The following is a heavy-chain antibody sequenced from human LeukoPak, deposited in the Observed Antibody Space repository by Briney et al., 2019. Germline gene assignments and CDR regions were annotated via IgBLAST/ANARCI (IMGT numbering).Heavy chain of an antibody. CDR3: ARGSPTREWDAFDI. CDR2: IKQDGSAK. V-gene: IGHV3-7*01. J-gene: IGHJ3*02. Sequence: GGSLRLSCAASGFTFSSYWMSWVRLAPGKGLEWVANIKQDGSAKFYVESVKGRFTISRDNAKKSLYLQMNSLRAEDTAVCYCARGSPTREWDAFDIWGQGTMVTVSS. CDR1: GFTFSSYW. D-gene: IGHD3-3*01.